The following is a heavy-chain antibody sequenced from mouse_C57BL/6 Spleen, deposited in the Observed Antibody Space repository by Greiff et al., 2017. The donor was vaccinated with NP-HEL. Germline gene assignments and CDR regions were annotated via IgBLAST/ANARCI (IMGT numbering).Heavy chain of an antibody. D-gene: IGHD2-4*01. CDR1: GFSLTSYG. CDR2: IWSGGST. J-gene: IGHJ3*01. Sequence: VMLVESGPGLVQPSQSLSITCTVSGFSLTSYGVHWVRQSPGKGLEWLGVIWSGGSTDYNAAFISRLSISKDNSKSQVFFKMNSLQADDTAIYYCARYDYDGAWFAYWGQGTLVTVSA. V-gene: IGHV2-2*01. CDR3: ARYDYDGAWFAY.